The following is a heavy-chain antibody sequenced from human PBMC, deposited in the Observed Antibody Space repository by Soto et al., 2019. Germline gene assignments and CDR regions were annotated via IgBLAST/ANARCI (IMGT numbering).Heavy chain of an antibody. CDR3: ARERRIVGATSGYYFDY. D-gene: IGHD1-26*01. CDR2: INPNSGGT. V-gene: IGHV1-2*02. Sequence: GASVKVSCKASGYTFTGYYMHWVRQAPGQGLEWMGWINPNSGGTNYAQKFQGRVTRTRDTSISTAYMELSRLRSDDTAVYYCARERRIVGATSGYYFDYWGQGTLVTVPQ. J-gene: IGHJ4*02. CDR1: GYTFTGYY.